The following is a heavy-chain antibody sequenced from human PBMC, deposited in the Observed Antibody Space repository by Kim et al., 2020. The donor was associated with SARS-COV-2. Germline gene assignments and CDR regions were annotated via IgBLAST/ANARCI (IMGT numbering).Heavy chain of an antibody. V-gene: IGHV3-21*01. Sequence: DSVKGRVTISRDNAKNSLYLQMTSLRAEDTAVYYCAREKYSSWSPYYFDYWGQGTLVTVSS. J-gene: IGHJ4*02. D-gene: IGHD6-13*01. CDR3: AREKYSSWSPYYFDY.